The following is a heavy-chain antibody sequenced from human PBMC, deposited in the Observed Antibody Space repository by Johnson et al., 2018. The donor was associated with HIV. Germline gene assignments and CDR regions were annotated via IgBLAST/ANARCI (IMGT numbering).Heavy chain of an antibody. CDR3: AKDRTMIVVVTIDAFDI. D-gene: IGHD3-22*01. CDR2: ISGSGGST. V-gene: IGHV3-23*04. CDR1: GFTFSSYA. J-gene: IGHJ3*02. Sequence: VQLVESGGGVVQPGRSLRLSCAASGFTFSSYAMSWVRQAPGKGLEWVSAISGSGGSTYYADSVKGRFTISRDNSKNTLYLQMNSLRAEDTAVYYCAKDRTMIVVVTIDAFDIWGQGTMVTVSS.